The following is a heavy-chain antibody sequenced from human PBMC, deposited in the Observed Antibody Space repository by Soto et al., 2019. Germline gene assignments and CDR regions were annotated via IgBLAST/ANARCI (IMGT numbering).Heavy chain of an antibody. D-gene: IGHD2-21*01. Sequence: QVQLVQSGAEVKKPGASVKVSCKASGYTFGSYDINWVRQAAGQRFEWMGWMSPNSGNIGYAQKFQGRVTMTRDTSITTAYMELSRLTSEDTAIYYCARGISQGYDYWRQGVLVTVSS. CDR1: GYTFGSYD. CDR3: ARGISQGYDY. V-gene: IGHV1-8*01. CDR2: MSPNSGNI. J-gene: IGHJ4*02.